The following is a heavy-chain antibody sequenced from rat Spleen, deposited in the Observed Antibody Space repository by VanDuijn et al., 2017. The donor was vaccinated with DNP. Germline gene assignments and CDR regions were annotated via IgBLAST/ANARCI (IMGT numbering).Heavy chain of an antibody. D-gene: IGHD1-4*01. CDR1: GFTFSNYD. CDR3: ARSKLPGYVMDA. Sequence: EVKLVESGGGLVQPGRSLKLSCAASGFTFSNYDMAWVRQAPTKGLEWVASISPSGGSTYYRDSVKGRFTISRDNAKSTLYLQMNSLRSEDTATYYCARSKLPGYVMDAWGQGASVTVSS. J-gene: IGHJ4*01. V-gene: IGHV5-25*01. CDR2: ISPSGGST.